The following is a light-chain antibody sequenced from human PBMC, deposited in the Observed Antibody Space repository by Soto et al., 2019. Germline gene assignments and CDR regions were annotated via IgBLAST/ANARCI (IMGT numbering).Light chain of an antibody. J-gene: IGKJ4*01. CDR1: KSFSHSY. Sequence: EIMLTQSPATLSLSPGERATLSCRAIKSFSHSYLAWYQQKPGQAPRLLIYDASNRATGIPARFSGSGSGTEFNLTISSLQSEDFAVYFCQQYDDWLRLTFGGGTKVDIK. CDR2: DAS. CDR3: QQYDDWLRLT. V-gene: IGKV3-11*01.